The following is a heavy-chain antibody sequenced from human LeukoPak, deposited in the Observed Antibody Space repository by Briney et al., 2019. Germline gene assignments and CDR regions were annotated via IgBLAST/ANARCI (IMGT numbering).Heavy chain of an antibody. V-gene: IGHV4-39*01. J-gene: IGHJ4*02. Sequence: SETLSLTCTVSGGSIRSSSYYWGWIRQPPGKGLEWIGSIYYSGSTYYNPSLTSRVTISVDTSKNQFYLNLSSVTAADTAVYYCARQPGGTYYSPFDYWGQGSLVTVSS. CDR2: IYYSGST. CDR3: ARQPGGTYYSPFDY. D-gene: IGHD1-26*01. CDR1: GGSIRSSSYY.